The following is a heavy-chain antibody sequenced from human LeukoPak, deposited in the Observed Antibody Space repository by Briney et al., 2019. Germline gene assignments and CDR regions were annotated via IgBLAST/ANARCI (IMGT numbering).Heavy chain of an antibody. CDR2: ISTYNDYT. CDR1: GYTFTNYG. V-gene: IGHV1-18*01. J-gene: IGHJ3*02. CDR3: ARDGHRRYHYDSSGREDAFDI. Sequence: ASVKVSCKASGYTFTNYGISWVRQAPGQGLEWMGWISTYNDYTKYSEKLQGRVTMTTDTSTSTAYMELRSLTSDDTAVYYCARDGHRRYHYDSSGREDAFDIWGQGTMVAVSS. D-gene: IGHD3-22*01.